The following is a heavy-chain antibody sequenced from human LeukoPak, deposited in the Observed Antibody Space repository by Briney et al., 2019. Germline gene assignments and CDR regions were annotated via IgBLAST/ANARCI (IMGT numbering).Heavy chain of an antibody. D-gene: IGHD6-6*01. CDR1: GGSFSGYY. CDR2: INHSGST. V-gene: IGHV4-34*01. CDR3: ARGYSSYHFDY. Sequence: PSETLSLTCAVYGGSFSGYYWSWIRQPPGKGLEWIGEINHSGSTNYNPSLKSRVTISVDTSKNQFPLKLSSVTAADTAVYYCARGYSSYHFDYWGQGTLVTVSS. J-gene: IGHJ4*02.